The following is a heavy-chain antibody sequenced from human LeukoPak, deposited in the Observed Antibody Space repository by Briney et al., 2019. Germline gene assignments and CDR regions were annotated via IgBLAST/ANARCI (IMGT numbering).Heavy chain of an antibody. CDR2: FDPEDGET. Sequence: ASVKVSCKVSGYTLTELSMHWLRQAPGKGLEWMGGFDPEDGETIYAQKFQGRVTMTEDTSTDTAYMELSSLRSEDTAVYYCATVVVPAAPLDYWGQGTLVTVSS. J-gene: IGHJ4*02. CDR1: GYTLTELS. D-gene: IGHD2-2*01. CDR3: ATVVVPAAPLDY. V-gene: IGHV1-24*01.